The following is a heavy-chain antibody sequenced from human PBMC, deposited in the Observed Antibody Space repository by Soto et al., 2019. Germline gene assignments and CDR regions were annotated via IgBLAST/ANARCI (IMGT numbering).Heavy chain of an antibody. Sequence: DVQLVESGGVLVQPGGSLRLSCAASGFIFTNYWMHWVRQAPEKGLVWVARVDTEGIYTSYADAVKGRFTLSRNNAKNKLYLQMNGMTDEDMAGYDCGSVFEYWGQGSLVTVSS. CDR2: VDTEGIYT. CDR3: GSVFEY. CDR1: GFIFTNYW. J-gene: IGHJ4*02. V-gene: IGHV3-74*01.